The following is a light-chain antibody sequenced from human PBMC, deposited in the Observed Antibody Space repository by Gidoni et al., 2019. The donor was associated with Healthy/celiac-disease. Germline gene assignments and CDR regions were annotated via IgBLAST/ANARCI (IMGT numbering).Light chain of an antibody. J-gene: IGKJ4*01. CDR1: QGVSSY. Sequence: MVLTQSPATLSLSPGERATLSCRASQGVSSYLAWYQQKPGQAPRLLIYDASNRATGIPARFSGSGPGTDFTLTISSLEPEDFAVYYCQQRSNWHPGLTFGGGTKVEIK. V-gene: IGKV3D-11*01. CDR2: DAS. CDR3: QQRSNWHPGLT.